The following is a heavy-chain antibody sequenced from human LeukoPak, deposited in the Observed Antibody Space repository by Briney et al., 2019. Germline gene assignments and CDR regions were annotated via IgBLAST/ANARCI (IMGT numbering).Heavy chain of an antibody. J-gene: IGHJ3*02. V-gene: IGHV4-61*02. CDR2: IYTDGSR. Sequence: PSETLSLTCTVSGGSLGSRAYYWSWIRQPAGKGLEYIGRIYTDGSRNHNPSLKSRVTISVDTSKNQFSLKLSSVTAADTAVYYCARVIAAAGITFDIWGQGTMVTVSS. CDR3: ARVIAAAGITFDI. CDR1: GGSLGSRAYY. D-gene: IGHD6-13*01.